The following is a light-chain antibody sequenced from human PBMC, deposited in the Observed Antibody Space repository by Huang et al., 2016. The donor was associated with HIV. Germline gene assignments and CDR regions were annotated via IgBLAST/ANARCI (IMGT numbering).Light chain of an antibody. Sequence: GDRVTITCQASQDISTYLNWYQQKPGNAPKVLIYAASNLETGVPSRFSGSGSGTDFTFTINSLQPGDIATYYCQQYDNLPWTFGQGTKVEIK. J-gene: IGKJ1*01. CDR3: QQYDNLPWT. CDR1: QDISTY. V-gene: IGKV1-33*01. CDR2: AAS.